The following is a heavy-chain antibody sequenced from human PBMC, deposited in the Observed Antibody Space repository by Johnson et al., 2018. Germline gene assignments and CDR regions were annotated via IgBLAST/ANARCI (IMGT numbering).Heavy chain of an antibody. CDR3: ARGGPRAVAGDAFDI. J-gene: IGHJ3*02. CDR1: GFTFGDYA. D-gene: IGHD6-19*01. Sequence: VQLVQSGGGLVKPGRSLRLSCTASGFTFGDYAMSWFRQAPGKGLEWVGFIRSKAYGGTTEYAASVKGRFTISADKSISTAYLQWSSLKASDTAMYYCARGGPRAVAGDAFDIWGQGTMVTVSS. V-gene: IGHV3-49*05. CDR2: IRSKAYGGTT.